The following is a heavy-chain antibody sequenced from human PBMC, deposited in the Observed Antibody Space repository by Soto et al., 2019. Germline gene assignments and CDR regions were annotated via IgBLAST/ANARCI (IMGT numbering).Heavy chain of an antibody. D-gene: IGHD3-22*01. J-gene: IGHJ4*02. Sequence: SETLSLTCTVSGGSVSSQYWSWIRQPAGKGLEWIGRIYNGGIPLIHPSLESRVALSLDTSKNQFSLTLSSDTAADTATYYCASQDYDKSVYYFDYWGRGTLVTVSS. CDR2: IYNGGIP. V-gene: IGHV4-4*07. CDR3: ASQDYDKSVYYFDY. CDR1: GGSVSSQY.